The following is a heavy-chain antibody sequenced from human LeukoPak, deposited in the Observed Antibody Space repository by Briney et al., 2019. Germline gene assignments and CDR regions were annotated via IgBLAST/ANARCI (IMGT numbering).Heavy chain of an antibody. CDR2: INPNSGGT. CDR1: GYTFTDFY. J-gene: IGHJ4*02. V-gene: IGHV1-2*06. D-gene: IGHD2/OR15-2a*01. Sequence: ASVKVSCEASGYTFTDFYMHWVRQAPGQGLEWMGRINPNSGGTNYAQNFQGRVSMTWDTSISTAYMELRRLTSDDTAVYYCARYGSPYYFVDYWGQGTLVTVSS. CDR3: ARYGSPYYFVDY.